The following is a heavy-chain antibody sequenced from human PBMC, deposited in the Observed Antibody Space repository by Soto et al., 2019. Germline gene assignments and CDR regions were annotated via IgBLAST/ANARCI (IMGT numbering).Heavy chain of an antibody. Sequence: SETLSLTCTVSGGSISSSSYYWGWIRQPPGKGLEWIGSIYYSGSTYYNPSLKSRVTISVDTSKNQFSLKLSSVTAADTAVYYCARRGRYSSSWYYFDYWGQGTLVTVSS. CDR1: GGSISSSSYY. V-gene: IGHV4-39*01. CDR3: ARRGRYSSSWYYFDY. J-gene: IGHJ4*02. CDR2: IYYSGST. D-gene: IGHD6-13*01.